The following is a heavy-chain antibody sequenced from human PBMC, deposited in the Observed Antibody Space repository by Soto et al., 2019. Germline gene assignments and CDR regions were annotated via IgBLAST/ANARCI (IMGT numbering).Heavy chain of an antibody. J-gene: IGHJ4*02. CDR2: INPNSGGT. CDR1: GYTFTGYY. CDR3: AREYSSSSSLDY. V-gene: IGHV1-2*04. D-gene: IGHD6-6*01. Sequence: QVQLVQSGAEVKKPGASVKVSCKAPGYTFTGYYIPWVRQAPGQGLEWMGWINPNSGGTNYAQKFQGSVTMSRDTSISTAYMELSRLRSDDTAVYYCAREYSSSSSLDYWGQGTLVTVSS.